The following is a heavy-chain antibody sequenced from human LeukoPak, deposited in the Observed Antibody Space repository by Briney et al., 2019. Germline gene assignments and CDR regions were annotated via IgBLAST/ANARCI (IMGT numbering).Heavy chain of an antibody. J-gene: IGHJ4*02. V-gene: IGHV4-34*01. CDR1: GGSFSGYY. CDR2: INHSGST. D-gene: IGHD1-26*01. Sequence: PSETLSLTCAVYGGSFSGYYWSWLRQPPGKGLEWIGEINHSGSTNYNPSLKSRVIISVDTSKNQFSLKLSSVTAADTAVYYCARGVAISTADYWGQGTLVTVSS. CDR3: ARGVAISTADY.